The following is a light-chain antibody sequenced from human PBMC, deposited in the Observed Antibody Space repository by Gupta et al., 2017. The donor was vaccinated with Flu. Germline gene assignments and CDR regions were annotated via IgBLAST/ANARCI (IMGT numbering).Light chain of an antibody. V-gene: IGLV3-1*01. CDR2: QDV. CDR1: DLGKKY. Sequence: SPGQTASITCSGDDLGKKYVCWYQQKTGQSPGRVVYQDVKRPSGMSDRFSGSNYGDTAPLTIRGTQAMDEAEYYCRESESIPWVFGGGTKLTVL. CDR3: RESESIPWV. J-gene: IGLJ3*02.